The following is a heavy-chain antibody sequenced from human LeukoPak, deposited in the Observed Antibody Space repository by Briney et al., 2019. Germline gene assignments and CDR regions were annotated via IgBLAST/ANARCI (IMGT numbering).Heavy chain of an antibody. D-gene: IGHD6-19*01. CDR1: GFTFSSYA. J-gene: IGHJ4*02. CDR3: AKDSSGWLTGYFDY. V-gene: IGHV3-23*01. CDR2: ISGSGGST. Sequence: PGGSLRLSCAASGFTFSSYAMSWVRQAPGKGLEWVSAISGSGGSTYYADSVKGRFTISRDNSKNTVYLQMNSLRAEDTAVYYCAKDSSGWLTGYFDYWGQGTLVTVSS.